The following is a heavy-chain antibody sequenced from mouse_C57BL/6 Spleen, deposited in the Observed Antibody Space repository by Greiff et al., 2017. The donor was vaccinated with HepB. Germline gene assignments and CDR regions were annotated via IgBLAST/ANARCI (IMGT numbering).Heavy chain of an antibody. Sequence: VQLKESGGGLVKPGGSLKLSCAASGFTFSDYGMHWVRQAPEKGLEWVAYISSGSSTIYYADTVKGRFTISRDNAKNTLFLQMTSLRSEDTAMYYCARPPSYGNFAWFAYWGQRTLVTVSA. D-gene: IGHD2-10*01. CDR2: ISSGSSTI. V-gene: IGHV5-17*01. J-gene: IGHJ3*01. CDR3: ARPPSYGNFAWFAY. CDR1: GFTFSDYG.